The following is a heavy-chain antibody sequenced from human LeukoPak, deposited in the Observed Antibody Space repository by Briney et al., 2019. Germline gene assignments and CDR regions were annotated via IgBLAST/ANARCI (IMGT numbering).Heavy chain of an antibody. Sequence: SGTLSLTCAVSGGSISSSKWWTWVRQPPGKGLEWIGEISHSGSTNYNPSLKSRVTISLKKSKNKFSLKLSSVTAADTAVYYCANGPYYGSGSYYYYYGMDVWGQGTTVTVSS. D-gene: IGHD3-10*01. CDR1: GGSISSSKW. CDR3: ANGPYYGSGSYYYYYGMDV. V-gene: IGHV4-4*02. J-gene: IGHJ6*02. CDR2: ISHSGST.